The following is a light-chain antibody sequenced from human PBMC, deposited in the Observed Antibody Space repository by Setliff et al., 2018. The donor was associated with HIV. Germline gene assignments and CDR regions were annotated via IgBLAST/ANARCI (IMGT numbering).Light chain of an antibody. CDR2: DVS. V-gene: IGLV2-14*03. CDR3: TSYTSSSTYV. J-gene: IGLJ1*01. CDR1: SSDVGAYNS. Sequence: ALTQPASVSGSPGQSITISCPGTSSDVGAYNSVSWYQQHPGKAPKLTIYDVSDRPSGVSNRFSGSKSGNTASLTISGFQAEDEADYYCTSYTSSSTYVFGTGTKVTVL.